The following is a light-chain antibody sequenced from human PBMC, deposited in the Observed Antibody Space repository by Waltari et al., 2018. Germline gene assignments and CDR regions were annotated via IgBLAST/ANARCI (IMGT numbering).Light chain of an antibody. CDR3: HQYNDWPPLT. V-gene: IGKV3-15*01. CDR2: GAS. CDR1: QSVSSN. Sequence: EIVITQSPATLSLSPGERATLSCRASQSVSSNLAWYQQKPGQAPRLLIYGASARATGIPARFSGSGSGTEFSLTISSLQSEDFAVYYCHQYNDWPPLTFGGGTKVEIK. J-gene: IGKJ4*01.